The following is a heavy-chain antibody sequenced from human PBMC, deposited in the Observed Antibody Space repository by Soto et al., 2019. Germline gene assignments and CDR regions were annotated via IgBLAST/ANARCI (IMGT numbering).Heavy chain of an antibody. CDR2: IRSKAYGGTT. D-gene: IGHD6-6*01. CDR3: TSAYSSSNHDDY. J-gene: IGHJ4*02. Sequence: GGSLRLSCTASGFTFGDYAMSWVRQAPGKGLEWVGFIRSKAYGGTTEYAASVKGRFTISRDDSKSIAYLQMNSLKTEDTAVYYCTSAYSSSNHDDYWGQGTLVNVSS. V-gene: IGHV3-49*04. CDR1: GFTFGDYA.